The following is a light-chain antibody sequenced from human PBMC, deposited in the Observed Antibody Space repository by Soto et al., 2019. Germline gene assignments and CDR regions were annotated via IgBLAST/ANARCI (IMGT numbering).Light chain of an antibody. CDR3: QQSYSIPWT. Sequence: DIEMTQSPSSLSASVGDRVTITCRPSQTIGRYLNWYQHKPGKAPKLLIYTASNLQSGVPSRFSGSGSGTEFTLTITSLQPEDFATYYCQQSYSIPWTFGQGTKVDIK. CDR1: QTIGRY. CDR2: TAS. J-gene: IGKJ1*01. V-gene: IGKV1-39*01.